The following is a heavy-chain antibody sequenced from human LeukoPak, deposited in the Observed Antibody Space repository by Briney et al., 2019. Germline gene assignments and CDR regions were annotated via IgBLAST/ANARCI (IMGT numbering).Heavy chain of an antibody. CDR1: GYTFTDYY. D-gene: IGHD3-22*01. J-gene: IGHJ4*02. CDR3: ARESGYYYDSSGYYSSSTYFDY. V-gene: IGHV1-2*02. Sequence: ASVKVSCKASGYTFTDYYMHWVRQAPGQGLEWMGWINPNSGGTNYAQKLQGRVTMTTDTSTSTAYMELRSLRSDDTAVYYCARESGYYYDSSGYYSSSTYFDYWGQGTLVTVSS. CDR2: INPNSGGT.